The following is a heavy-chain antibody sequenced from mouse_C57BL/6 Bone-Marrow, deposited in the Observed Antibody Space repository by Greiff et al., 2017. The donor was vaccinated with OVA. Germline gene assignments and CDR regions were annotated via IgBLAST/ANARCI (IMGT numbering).Heavy chain of an antibody. V-gene: IGHV5-12*01. CDR1: GFTFSDYY. CDR3: ARRGNYPYYAMDY. D-gene: IGHD2-1*01. J-gene: IGHJ4*01. CDR2: ISTGGGST. Sequence: DVKLVESGGGLVQPGGSLKLSCAASGFTFSDYYMYWVRQTPEKRLEWVAYISTGGGSTYYPDTVKGRFTISRDNAKNTLYLQMSRLKSEDTAMYYCARRGNYPYYAMDYWGQGTSVTVSS.